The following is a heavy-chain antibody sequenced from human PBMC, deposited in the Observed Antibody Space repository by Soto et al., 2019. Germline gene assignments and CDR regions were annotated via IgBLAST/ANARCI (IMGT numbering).Heavy chain of an antibody. Sequence: QVQLVESGGGVGQPGRSLILSCAASGFTFSSYGMHWVRQAPGKGLEWAAVISYDGSNKYYADSVKGRFTIFRDNSKNTRYLQKNCLRAEDTAVYYCERDVGNYDYIWVARSIDYRGQGTLVTVSS. CDR2: ISYDGSNK. V-gene: IGHV3-30*03. CDR1: GFTFSSYG. D-gene: IGHD3-16*01. J-gene: IGHJ4*02. CDR3: ERDVGNYDYIWVARSIDY.